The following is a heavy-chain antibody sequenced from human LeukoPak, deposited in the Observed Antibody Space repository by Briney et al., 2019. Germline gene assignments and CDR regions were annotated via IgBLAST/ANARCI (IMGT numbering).Heavy chain of an antibody. J-gene: IGHJ4*02. V-gene: IGHV4-59*12. Sequence: PSETLSLTCTVSGGPINTDYWNWIRQPPGKGLEWIGYIYYTGRTNYNPSFKSRLTISIDTSKNQFSLKLSSVTAADTAVYYCARDNPFKYDYVNWGQGTLVTVSS. CDR1: GGPINTDY. D-gene: IGHD3-16*01. CDR3: ARDNPFKYDYVN. CDR2: IYYTGRT.